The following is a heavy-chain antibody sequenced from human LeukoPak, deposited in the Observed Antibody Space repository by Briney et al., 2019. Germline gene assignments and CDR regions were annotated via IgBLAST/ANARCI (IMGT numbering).Heavy chain of an antibody. CDR1: VGSISSSNW. CDR3: ARVDYYGSGRPFDY. Sequence: SETLSLTCTVSVGSISSSNWCSSVRQPPGKGLEWIGEIYHSGSTNYNPSLKSRVTISVDKSNNQFSLKLSSVTAAATAVYYCARVDYYGSGRPFDYWGQGTLVTVSS. V-gene: IGHV4-4*02. D-gene: IGHD3-10*01. CDR2: IYHSGST. J-gene: IGHJ4*02.